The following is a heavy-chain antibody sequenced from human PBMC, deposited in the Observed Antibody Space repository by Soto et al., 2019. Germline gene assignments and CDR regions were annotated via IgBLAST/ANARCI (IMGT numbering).Heavy chain of an antibody. CDR2: THYRFKWYS. J-gene: IGHJ5*02. CDR1: GDSVSNNSAA. Sequence: SQTLSLTCAISGDSVSNNSAAWNWSRQSPSRGLEWLGRTHYRFKWYSDYAESVKSRIIITADTSRNQFSLQLKSVTPEDSAVYYCSRLVQYNWFDPWGQGTLVTVSS. CDR3: SRLVQYNWFDP. V-gene: IGHV6-1*01.